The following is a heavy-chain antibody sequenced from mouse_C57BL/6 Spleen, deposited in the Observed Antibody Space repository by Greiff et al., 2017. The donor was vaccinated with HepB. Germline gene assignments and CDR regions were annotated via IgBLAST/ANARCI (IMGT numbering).Heavy chain of an antibody. D-gene: IGHD1-1*01. CDR1: GYAFSSSW. Sequence: VQLQQSGPELVKPGASVKISCKASGYAFSSSWMNWVKQRPGKGLEWIGRIYPGDGDTNYNGKFKGKATLTADKSSSTAYMQLSSLTSEDSAVYFCARSITTVVAPSFDDWGQGTTLTVSS. CDR3: ARSITTVVAPSFDD. J-gene: IGHJ2*01. V-gene: IGHV1-82*01. CDR2: IYPGDGDT.